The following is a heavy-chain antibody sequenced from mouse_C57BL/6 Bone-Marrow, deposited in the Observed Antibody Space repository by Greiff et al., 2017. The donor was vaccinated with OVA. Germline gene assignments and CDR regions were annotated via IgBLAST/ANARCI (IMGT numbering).Heavy chain of an antibody. CDR3: ARPYYGSSYDAMDY. D-gene: IGHD1-1*01. Sequence: EVQRVESGGDLVKPGGSLKLSCAASGFTFSSYGMSWVRRTPDKRLEWVATISSGGSYTYYPDSVKGRVTISRDNAKNTLYLQMSSLKSEDTAMYYCARPYYGSSYDAMDYWGQGTSVTVSS. V-gene: IGHV5-6*01. J-gene: IGHJ4*01. CDR2: ISSGGSYT. CDR1: GFTFSSYG.